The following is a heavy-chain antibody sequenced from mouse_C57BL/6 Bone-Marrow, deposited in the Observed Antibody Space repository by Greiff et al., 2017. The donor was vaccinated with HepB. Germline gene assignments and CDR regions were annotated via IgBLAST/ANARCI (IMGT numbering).Heavy chain of an antibody. Sequence: VQLKESGPELVKPGASVKMSCKASGYTFTDYNMHWVKQSHGKSLEWIGYINPNNGGTSYNQKFKGKATLTVNKSSSTAYMELRSLTSEDSAVYYCARFTTVVAPYYFDYWGQGTTLTVSS. CDR2: INPNNGGT. CDR1: GYTFTDYN. V-gene: IGHV1-22*01. CDR3: ARFTTVVAPYYFDY. J-gene: IGHJ2*01. D-gene: IGHD1-1*01.